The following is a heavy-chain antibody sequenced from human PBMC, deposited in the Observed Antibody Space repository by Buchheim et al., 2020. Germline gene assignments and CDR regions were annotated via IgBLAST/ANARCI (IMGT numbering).Heavy chain of an antibody. V-gene: IGHV3-74*01. CDR1: GFTFSSYW. J-gene: IGHJ6*03. Sequence: EVQLVESGGGLVQPGGSLRLSCAASGFTFSSYWMRWVRQAPGKGLVWVSSINSDGSSTSYADSVKGRFTISRDNAKNTLYLQMNSLRAEDTAVYYCARVGVYDFWSGYLNSYYYYYYMDVWGKGTT. CDR2: INSDGSST. D-gene: IGHD3-3*01. CDR3: ARVGVYDFWSGYLNSYYYYYYMDV.